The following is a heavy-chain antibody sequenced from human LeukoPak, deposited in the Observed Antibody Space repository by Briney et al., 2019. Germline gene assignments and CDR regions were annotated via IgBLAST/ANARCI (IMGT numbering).Heavy chain of an antibody. J-gene: IGHJ5*02. D-gene: IGHD6-13*01. V-gene: IGHV4-59*08. Sequence: SETPSLTCTVSGGSISSYYWSWIRQPPGKGLEWIGYIYYSGSTNYNPSLKSRVTISVDTSKNQFSLKLSSVTAADTAVYYCARHRGVSNWFDPWGQGTLVTVSS. CDR3: ARHRGVSNWFDP. CDR2: IYYSGST. CDR1: GGSISSYY.